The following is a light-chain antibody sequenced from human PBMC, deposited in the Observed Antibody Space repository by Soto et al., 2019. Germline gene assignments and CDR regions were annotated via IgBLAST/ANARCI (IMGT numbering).Light chain of an antibody. CDR1: QSISSY. V-gene: IGKV1-39*01. J-gene: IGKJ5*01. CDR2: AAS. Sequence: DIQMPQSPSSLSASVGDRVTITCRASQSISSYLNWYQQKPGKAPKLLIYAASTLQSGVPSRFSGSGSGTDFTLTISSLQPEDFGTYYCQQAISFPITFGQGTRLEIK. CDR3: QQAISFPIT.